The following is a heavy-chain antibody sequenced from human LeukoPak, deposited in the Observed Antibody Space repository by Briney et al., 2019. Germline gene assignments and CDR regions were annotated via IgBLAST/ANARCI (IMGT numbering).Heavy chain of an antibody. CDR3: ARGDYARFFDY. D-gene: IGHD4-17*01. Sequence: PGGSLRLSCAASGFTFSGYSMNWVRQAPGKGLEWVSSISSTSSDIFHADSVKGRFTISRDNAKNSLYLQMNSLRAEDTAVYYCARGDYARFFDYWGQGTLVTVSS. CDR2: ISSTSSDI. V-gene: IGHV3-21*01. CDR1: GFTFSGYS. J-gene: IGHJ4*02.